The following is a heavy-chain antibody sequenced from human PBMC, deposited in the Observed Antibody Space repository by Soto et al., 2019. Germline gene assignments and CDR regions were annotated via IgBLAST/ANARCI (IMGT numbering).Heavy chain of an antibody. D-gene: IGHD1-26*01. CDR2: IYYSGST. CDR3: ARHQYSGGWPEFDP. J-gene: IGHJ5*02. CDR1: GGSISSSRYY. Sequence: SETLSLTCTVSGGSISSSRYYWGWIRQPPGKGLEWIGSIYYSGSTYYNPSLKSPVSMSVDTSKNQFSLRLSSVTAADTAVYFCARHQYSGGWPEFDPWGPGILVTFSS. V-gene: IGHV4-39*01.